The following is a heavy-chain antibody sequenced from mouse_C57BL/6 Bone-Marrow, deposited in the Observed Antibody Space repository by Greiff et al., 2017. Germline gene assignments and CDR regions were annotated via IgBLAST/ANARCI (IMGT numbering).Heavy chain of an antibody. J-gene: IGHJ2*01. CDR2: IDPANGNT. V-gene: IGHV14-3*01. CDR3: ARSAYYGSSYVRYFDY. Sequence: VQLQQSVAELVRPGASVKLSCTASGFNIKNTYMHWVKQRPEQGLEWIGRIDPANGNTKYAPKFQGKATITADTSSNTAYLQLSSLTSEDTAIYYCARSAYYGSSYVRYFDYWGQGTTLTVSS. CDR1: GFNIKNTY. D-gene: IGHD1-1*01.